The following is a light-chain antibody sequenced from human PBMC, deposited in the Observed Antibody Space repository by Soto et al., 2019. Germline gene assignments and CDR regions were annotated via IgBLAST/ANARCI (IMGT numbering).Light chain of an antibody. V-gene: IGKV3-20*01. CDR1: QTVSSSY. CDR2: GAS. J-gene: IGKJ4*01. CDR3: QQYGSSPLT. Sequence: VLTQSPGTLSLSPGERATLSCRASQTVSSSYLAWYQQKPGQAPRLLIYGASSRATGIPDRFSGSGSGTDFTLTISRLEPEDFAVYYCQQYGSSPLTFGGGTKVDIK.